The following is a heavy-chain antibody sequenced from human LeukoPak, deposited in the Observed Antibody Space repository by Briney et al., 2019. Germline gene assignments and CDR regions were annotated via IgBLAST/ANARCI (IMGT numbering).Heavy chain of an antibody. Sequence: GGSLRLSCAASGSTFDNYAMSWVRQAPGKGLEWASGISGSGSSTYYADSVKGRFTISRDNSKNTLYLQMNSLRVEDTAVYYCAKYGYYENSGYYYYWGQGTLVTVSS. D-gene: IGHD3-22*01. CDR2: ISGSGSST. J-gene: IGHJ4*02. CDR3: AKYGYYENSGYYYY. CDR1: GSTFDNYA. V-gene: IGHV3-23*01.